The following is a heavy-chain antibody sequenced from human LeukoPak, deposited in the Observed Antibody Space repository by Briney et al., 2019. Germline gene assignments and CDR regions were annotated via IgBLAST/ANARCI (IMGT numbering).Heavy chain of an antibody. CDR1: GFTFSSYW. D-gene: IGHD1-26*01. CDR2: IKQDGSET. V-gene: IGHV3-7*01. J-gene: IGHJ4*02. CDR3: ARDGIVGATTCDY. Sequence: GGSLRLSCAASGFTFSSYWMNWVRQAPGKGLEWVANIKQDGSETYYLDSVKGRFTISRDNAKNSLYLQMNSLRAEDTAVYYCARDGIVGATTCDYWGQGTLVTVSS.